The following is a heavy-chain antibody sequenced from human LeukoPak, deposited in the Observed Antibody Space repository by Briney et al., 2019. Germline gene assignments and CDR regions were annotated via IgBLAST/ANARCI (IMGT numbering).Heavy chain of an antibody. J-gene: IGHJ4*02. CDR1: GFIFSDHR. Sequence: GGSLRLSCAASGFIFSDHRIDWLRQAPGEGLEWVGRSLNKGESYATDYAASVKGRFSISRGDSKNSLYLQMSSLKAEDTALYFCARASDYAYFDCWGQGTPVTVSS. D-gene: IGHD3-22*01. CDR2: SLNKGESYAT. CDR3: ARASDYAYFDC. V-gene: IGHV3-72*01.